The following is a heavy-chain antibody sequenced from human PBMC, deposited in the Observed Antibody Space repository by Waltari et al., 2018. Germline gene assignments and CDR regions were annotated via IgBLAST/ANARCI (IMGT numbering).Heavy chain of an antibody. CDR1: GGSISRGAYY. V-gene: IGHV4-39*01. CDR2: IYYSGET. D-gene: IGHD1-26*01. Sequence: QLQLQESGPGLVKPSETLSLTCTVSGGSISRGAYYWAWIRQPPGKGLEWIGSIYYSGETYYNPSVKSRVTISADTSKNQFSLKLSSVTAADTAVYYCARQGAAEATDYWGQGILVTVSS. J-gene: IGHJ4*02. CDR3: ARQGAAEATDY.